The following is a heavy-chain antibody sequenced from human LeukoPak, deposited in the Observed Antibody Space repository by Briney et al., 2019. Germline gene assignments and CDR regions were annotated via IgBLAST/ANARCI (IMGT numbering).Heavy chain of an antibody. CDR2: ISSSSSYI. V-gene: IGHV3-21*01. CDR3: ARGGRGYDDNFDY. J-gene: IGHJ4*02. Sequence: PGGSLRLSCAASGFTFSSYSMNWVRQAPGKGLEWVSSISSSSSYIYYAHSVKGRFTISRDNAKNSLYLQMNSLRAEDTAVYYWARGGRGYDDNFDYWGQGTLVTVSS. CDR1: GFTFSSYS. D-gene: IGHD5-12*01.